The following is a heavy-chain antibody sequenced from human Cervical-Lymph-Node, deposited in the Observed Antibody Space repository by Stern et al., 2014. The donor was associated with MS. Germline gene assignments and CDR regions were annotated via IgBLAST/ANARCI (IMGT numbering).Heavy chain of an antibody. V-gene: IGHV1-69*01. J-gene: IGHJ3*02. CDR3: ARRDYYDSSGYYGDAFDI. CDR2: IIPMFGTT. CDR1: GGTFSSYA. Sequence: VQLVQSGAEVKKPGSSVKVSCKASGGTFSSYAITWVRQAPGRGLEWMGEIIPMFGTTKYAQKVQGRVTIIADGSTTTAYMELSSLRSEDTAVYYCARRDYYDSSGYYGDAFDIWGQGTMVTVSS. D-gene: IGHD3-22*01.